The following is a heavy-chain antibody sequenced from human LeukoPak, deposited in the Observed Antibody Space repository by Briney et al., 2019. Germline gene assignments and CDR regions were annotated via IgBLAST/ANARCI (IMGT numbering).Heavy chain of an antibody. CDR1: GFTFNSYG. J-gene: IGHJ4*02. CDR3: AKETYSSSWSDFDY. CDR2: IRYDGSNK. Sequence: GGSLRLSCAASGFTFNSYGMHWVRQAPGKGLEWVAFIRYDGSNKYYADSVKGRFTISRDNSKNTLYLQMNSLRAEDTAVYYCAKETYSSSWSDFDYWGQGTLVTVSS. D-gene: IGHD6-13*01. V-gene: IGHV3-30*02.